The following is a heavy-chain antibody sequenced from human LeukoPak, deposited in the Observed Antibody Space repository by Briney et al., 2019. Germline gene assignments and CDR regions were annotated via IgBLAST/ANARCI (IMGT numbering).Heavy chain of an antibody. CDR3: VRDYYDSSGYYLRYYYYYYMDV. V-gene: IGHV3-48*03. CDR2: ISSSGSTI. J-gene: IGHJ6*03. Sequence: TGGSLRLSCAASGFTFSSYEMNWVRQAPGKGLEWVSYISSSGSTIYYADSVKGRFTISRDNAKNSLYLQMNSLRAEDTAVYYCVRDYYDSSGYYLRYYYYYYMDVWGKGTTVTVSS. CDR1: GFTFSSYE. D-gene: IGHD3-22*01.